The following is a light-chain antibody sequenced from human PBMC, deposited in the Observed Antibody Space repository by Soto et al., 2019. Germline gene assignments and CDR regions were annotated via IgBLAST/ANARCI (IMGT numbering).Light chain of an antibody. V-gene: IGKV3-20*01. CDR2: GAS. J-gene: IGKJ3*01. CDR1: QSVSSNY. CDR3: QQYGSSPPT. Sequence: EIVLTQSPGTLSLSPGERATLSCRASQSVSSNYLAWYRRKPGQAPRLLIYGASYRATDIPGRFSGSGSGTDFTLTITRLEPEDFAVYYCQQYGSSPPTFGPGTRVDIK.